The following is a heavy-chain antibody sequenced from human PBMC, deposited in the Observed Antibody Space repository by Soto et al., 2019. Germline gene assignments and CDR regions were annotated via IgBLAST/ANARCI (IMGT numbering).Heavy chain of an antibody. CDR3: ARESEDLTSNFDY. CDR2: ISSTTNYI. J-gene: IGHJ4*02. CDR1: GFTFTRYS. Sequence: GGSLRLSCAASGFTFTRYSMNWVSQAPGKGLEWVSSISSTTNYIYYGDSMKGRFTISRDNAKNSLYLEMNSLRAEDTAVYYCARESEDLTSNFDYWGQGTLVTVSS. V-gene: IGHV3-21*06.